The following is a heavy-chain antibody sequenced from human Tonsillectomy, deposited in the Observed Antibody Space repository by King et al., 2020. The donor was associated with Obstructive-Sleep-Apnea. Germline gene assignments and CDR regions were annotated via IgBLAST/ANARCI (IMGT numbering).Heavy chain of an antibody. V-gene: IGHV3-7*03. D-gene: IGHD3-10*01. CDR2: IKQDGSED. CDR3: ARLNTWFGELLGVNYGMDV. J-gene: IGHJ6*02. Sequence: VQLVESGGGLVQPGGSLRLSCAASGFTFSTYWMTWVRQAPGKGLECVANIKQDGSEDYYGDSVKGRFTISRDNAKNSLYLQMNSLRAEDTAVYDCARLNTWFGELLGVNYGMDVWGQGTAVTVS. CDR1: GFTFSTYW.